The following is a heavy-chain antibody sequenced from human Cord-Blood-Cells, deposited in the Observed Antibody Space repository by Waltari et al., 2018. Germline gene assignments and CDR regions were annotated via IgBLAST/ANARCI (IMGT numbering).Heavy chain of an antibody. Sequence: QVQLVESGGGVVQPGGSLRLSCAASGFTFSSYGMHWVRQAPGKGLEWVAFIRYDGSNKYYADSVKGRFIISRDNSKNTLYLQMNSLRAEDTAVYYCAKPSSGSYYFDYWGQGTLVTVSS. V-gene: IGHV3-30*02. CDR2: IRYDGSNK. D-gene: IGHD1-26*01. CDR1: GFTFSSYG. CDR3: AKPSSGSYYFDY. J-gene: IGHJ4*02.